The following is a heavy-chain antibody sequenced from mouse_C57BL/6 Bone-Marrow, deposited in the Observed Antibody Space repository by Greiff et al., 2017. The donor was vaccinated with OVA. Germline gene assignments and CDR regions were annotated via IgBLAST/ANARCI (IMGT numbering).Heavy chain of an antibody. V-gene: IGHV5-17*01. CDR1: GFTFSDYG. J-gene: IGHJ3*01. CDR2: ISSGSSTI. CDR3: ARPYPG. Sequence: DVQLQESGGGLVKPGGSLKLSCAASGFTFSDYGMHWVRQAPEKGLEWVAYISSGSSTIYYADTVKGRFTISRDNAKNTLFLQMTSLRSEDTAMYYCARPYPGCGQGALVSVSA.